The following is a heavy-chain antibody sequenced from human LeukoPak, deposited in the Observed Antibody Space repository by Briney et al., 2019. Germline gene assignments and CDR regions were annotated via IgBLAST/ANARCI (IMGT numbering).Heavy chain of an antibody. J-gene: IGHJ4*02. Sequence: GESLQISCAASGFTFSIYAMHWVRQAPGKGLEWVALASSDGSGKYYADSVKGRFTISRDNSKNTLDLEMNSLGAEDTAVYYCARNRLARTTSAFGNWGQGTLVTVSS. CDR3: ARNRLARTTSAFGN. CDR2: ASSDGSGK. D-gene: IGHD1-1*01. CDR1: GFTFSIYA. V-gene: IGHV3-30*04.